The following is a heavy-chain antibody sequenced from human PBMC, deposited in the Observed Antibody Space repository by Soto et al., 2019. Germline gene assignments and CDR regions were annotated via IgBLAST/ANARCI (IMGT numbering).Heavy chain of an antibody. Sequence: SETLSLACTVSVDSIIFNYWTWLRQPPGEGLEWIGYVFYTGITNYNPSLKSRVTISVDTSMNHFSLKLNSVTAADSAMYYCARMYSSSPTPFFDHWGQGTLVTVSS. J-gene: IGHJ4*02. V-gene: IGHV4-59*01. CDR3: ARMYSSSPTPFFDH. D-gene: IGHD6-6*01. CDR1: VDSIIFNY. CDR2: VFYTGIT.